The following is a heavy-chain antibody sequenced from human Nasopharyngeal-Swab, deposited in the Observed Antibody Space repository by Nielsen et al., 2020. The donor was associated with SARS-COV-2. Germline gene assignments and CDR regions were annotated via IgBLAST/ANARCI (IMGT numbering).Heavy chain of an antibody. CDR3: ARLLGPRFGLDV. Sequence: GRSLRLSCATSGFILNTYGIHWVRQAPGKGLEWVAVSWYDGTDTFYADSVRDRITITRDKSKTRLTLQMYNLRVDDTALYYCARLLGPRFGLDVWGQGTTVTVSS. CDR2: SWYDGTDT. J-gene: IGHJ6*02. CDR1: GFILNTYG. V-gene: IGHV3-33*01. D-gene: IGHD3-16*01.